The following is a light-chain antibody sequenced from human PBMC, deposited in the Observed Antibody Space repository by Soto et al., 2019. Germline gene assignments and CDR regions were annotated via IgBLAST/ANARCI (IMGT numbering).Light chain of an antibody. CDR3: QQYGSSRWT. CDR2: DAS. J-gene: IGKJ1*01. CDR1: QSVSSNY. V-gene: IGKV3-20*01. Sequence: EIVLTQSPGTLSLSPGERATLSCRASQSVSSNYLAWYQQKPGQAPRLLIYDASSRATGIPDRFSGSGSGTDFTLTISRPEPEDLAVYYCQQYGSSRWTFGQGTKWIS.